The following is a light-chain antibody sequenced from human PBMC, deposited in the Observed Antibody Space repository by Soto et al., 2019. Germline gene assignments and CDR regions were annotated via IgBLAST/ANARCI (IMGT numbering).Light chain of an antibody. Sequence: ILLTQSPATLSVSPGKRVTLSCRASQSLNSNLAWYQQRPGQAPRLLIYDTSTRATGIPARFSGSGSGTEFTLTISSLQSEDFAVYYCQQYNNWWTFGQGTKVEIK. V-gene: IGKV3-15*01. CDR2: DTS. J-gene: IGKJ1*01. CDR1: QSLNSN. CDR3: QQYNNWWT.